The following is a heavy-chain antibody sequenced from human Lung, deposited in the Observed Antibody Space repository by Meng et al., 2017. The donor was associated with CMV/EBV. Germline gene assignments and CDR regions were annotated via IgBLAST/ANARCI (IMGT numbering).Heavy chain of an antibody. CDR2: ISNSGAYI. CDR1: GFTFSSYS. CDR3: ARDVSPRSSAYFAIYYFYALDG. J-gene: IGHJ6*02. V-gene: IGHV3-21*01. D-gene: IGHD2-21*01. Sequence: GEXXKISCAASGFTFSSYSMNWVRQAPGKGLEWVSSISNSGAYIYYADSVKGRFTISRDNAQNSLFLHMNSLRAEDSAVYYCARDVSPRSSAYFAIYYFYALDGXGQGXTVTVSS.